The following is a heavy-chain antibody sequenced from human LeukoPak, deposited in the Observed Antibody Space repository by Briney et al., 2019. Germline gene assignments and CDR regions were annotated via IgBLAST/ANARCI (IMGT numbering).Heavy chain of an antibody. Sequence: SETLSLTCTVSGGSISSSSVHWGWTRQPPGKGLGWLGSMHYTGITNFTASLKSRLTIALDTSKTQFTLRLSSVTAADTAVYYCARLGSDSSGLYPDHWGQGTLVTVSS. CDR3: ARLGSDSSGLYPDH. J-gene: IGHJ4*02. CDR1: GGSISSSSVH. D-gene: IGHD3-22*01. CDR2: MHYTGIT. V-gene: IGHV4-39*01.